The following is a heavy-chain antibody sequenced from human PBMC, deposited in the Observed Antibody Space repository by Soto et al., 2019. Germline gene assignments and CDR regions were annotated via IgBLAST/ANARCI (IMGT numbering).Heavy chain of an antibody. CDR1: GFTFSSYS. J-gene: IGHJ4*02. Sequence: PGWSLRLSCAASGFTFSSYSMNWVRQAPGKGLEWVSSISSSSSYIYYADSVKGRFTISRDNAKNSLYLQMNSLRAEDTAVYYCASVIAAAGVPRPFPSWYHFDYWGQGTMVTVSS. CDR2: ISSSSSYI. D-gene: IGHD6-13*01. CDR3: ASVIAAAGVPRPFPSWYHFDY. V-gene: IGHV3-21*01.